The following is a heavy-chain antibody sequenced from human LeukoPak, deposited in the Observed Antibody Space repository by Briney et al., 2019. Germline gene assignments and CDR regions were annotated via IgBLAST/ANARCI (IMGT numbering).Heavy chain of an antibody. V-gene: IGHV3-21*01. CDR1: GFIFSSYS. Sequence: PGGSLRLSCAASGFIFSSYSMNWVRQAPGKGLEWVSSISSSSSYIYYADSVKGRFTISRDNAKNSLYLQMNSLRAEDTAVYYCARDPPTHNYDFWSGYYYYMDVWGKGTTVTVSS. D-gene: IGHD3-3*01. J-gene: IGHJ6*03. CDR2: ISSSSSYI. CDR3: ARDPPTHNYDFWSGYYYYMDV.